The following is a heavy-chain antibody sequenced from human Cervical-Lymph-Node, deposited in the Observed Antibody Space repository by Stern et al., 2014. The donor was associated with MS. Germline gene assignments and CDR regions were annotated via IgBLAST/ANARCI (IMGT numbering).Heavy chain of an antibody. CDR2: IYYSGNS. CDR1: GGSISNGGYY. V-gene: IGHV4-31*03. D-gene: IGHD3-22*01. Sequence: VQLVESGPGLVKPSPTLSLTCTVSGGSISNGGYYLSWIRQHPGTGLEWIGSIYYSGNSYYNPSLQSRVTISVDTSKNQFSLKLTSVTAADTAVYFCARDGFSYDSGGFPQDPYFVYWGQGTLVTVSS. J-gene: IGHJ4*02. CDR3: ARDGFSYDSGGFPQDPYFVY.